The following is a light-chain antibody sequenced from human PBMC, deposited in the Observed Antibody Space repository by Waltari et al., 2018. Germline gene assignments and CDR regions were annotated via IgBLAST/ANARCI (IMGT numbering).Light chain of an antibody. CDR1: QDIGNE. CDR2: GAS. Sequence: AIQLTQFPSSLSAAVGDRVTIICRANQDIGNELGWYQQKPGIAAKPLLYGASFLQDGVQSRFSGSGSGTEFTLTISSLQPEDVASYLCLQDHDYPYSFGHGTKLE. V-gene: IGKV1-6*01. CDR3: LQDHDYPYS. J-gene: IGKJ2*01.